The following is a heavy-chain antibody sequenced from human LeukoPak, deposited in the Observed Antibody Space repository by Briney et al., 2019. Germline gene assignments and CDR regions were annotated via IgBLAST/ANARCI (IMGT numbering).Heavy chain of an antibody. Sequence: GRSLRLSCAASGFTFSSYGMHWVRQAPGKGLEWVAVISYDGSNKYYADSVKGRFTISRDNSKNTLYLQTNSLRAEDTAVYYCAKDHLASRGDYYGMDVWGQGTTATVSS. V-gene: IGHV3-30*18. D-gene: IGHD3-10*01. CDR3: AKDHLASRGDYYGMDV. CDR2: ISYDGSNK. CDR1: GFTFSSYG. J-gene: IGHJ6*02.